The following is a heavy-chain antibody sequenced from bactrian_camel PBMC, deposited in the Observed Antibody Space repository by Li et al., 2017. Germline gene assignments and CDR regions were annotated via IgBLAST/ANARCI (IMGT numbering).Heavy chain of an antibody. CDR1: GRSYSTEC. Sequence: HVQLVESGGGSVQAGGSLRLSCAASGRSYSTECMGWFRQAPGKERERVAAIYTGDSRTVYYADSVKGRFAIPADNAENTVCLQMNSLKPEDTAMYYCAARGPYCYTKLSVRDFTYWGQGTQVTVS. D-gene: IGHD2*01. J-gene: IGHJ6*01. CDR2: IYTGDSRTV. CDR3: AARGPYCYTKLSVRDFTY. V-gene: IGHV3S54*01.